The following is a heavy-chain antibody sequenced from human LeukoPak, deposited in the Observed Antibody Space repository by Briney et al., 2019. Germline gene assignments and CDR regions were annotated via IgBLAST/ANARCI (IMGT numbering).Heavy chain of an antibody. Sequence: SSVKVSCKASGGTFSSYAISWVRQAPGQGLEWMGRIIPIFGTANYAQKFQGRVTITTDESTSTAYMELSSLRSEDTAVYYCATPLYSSSWPSFDYWGQGTLVTVSS. V-gene: IGHV1-69*05. J-gene: IGHJ4*02. CDR1: GGTFSSYA. D-gene: IGHD6-13*01. CDR2: IIPIFGTA. CDR3: ATPLYSSSWPSFDY.